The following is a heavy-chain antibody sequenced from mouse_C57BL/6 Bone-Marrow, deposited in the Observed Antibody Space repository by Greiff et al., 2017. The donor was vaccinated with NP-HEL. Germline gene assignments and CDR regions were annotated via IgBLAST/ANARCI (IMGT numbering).Heavy chain of an antibody. CDR3: AKRHYYYGSSYDAMDY. CDR1: GFTFSSYG. CDR2: ISSGGSYT. V-gene: IGHV5-6*01. Sequence: EVMLVESGGDLVKPGGSLKLSCAASGFTFSSYGMSWVRQTPDKRLEWVATISSGGSYTYYPDSVKGRFTISRDNAKNTLYLQMSSLKSEDTAMYYCAKRHYYYGSSYDAMDYWGQGTSVTVSS. D-gene: IGHD1-1*01. J-gene: IGHJ4*01.